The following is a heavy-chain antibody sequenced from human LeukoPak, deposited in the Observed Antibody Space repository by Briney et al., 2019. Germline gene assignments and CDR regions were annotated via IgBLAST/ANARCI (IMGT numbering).Heavy chain of an antibody. Sequence: GGSLRLSCAASGFTFSSYTMNWVRQAPGKGLEWVSYISSSRSTIYYADSVKGRFTISRDNSKNTLYLQMNSLRAEDTAVYYCAREDSEAFDYWGQGTLVTVSS. CDR2: ISSSRSTI. V-gene: IGHV3-48*01. J-gene: IGHJ4*02. CDR1: GFTFSSYT. D-gene: IGHD1-26*01. CDR3: AREDSEAFDY.